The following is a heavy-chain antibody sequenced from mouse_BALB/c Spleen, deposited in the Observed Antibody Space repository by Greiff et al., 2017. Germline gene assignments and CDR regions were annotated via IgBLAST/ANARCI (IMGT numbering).Heavy chain of an antibody. V-gene: IGHV2-3*01. CDR1: GFSLTSYG. Sequence: VKLVESGPGLVAPSQCLSITCTVSGFSLTSYGVSWVRQPPGKGLEWLGVIWGDGSTNYHSALISRLSISKDNSKSQAVFRLISLQTDDTATYYCGKPGYDGYPWFDYWGQGALVTVSA. D-gene: IGHD2-3*01. CDR3: GKPGYDGYPWFDY. CDR2: IWGDGST. J-gene: IGHJ3*01.